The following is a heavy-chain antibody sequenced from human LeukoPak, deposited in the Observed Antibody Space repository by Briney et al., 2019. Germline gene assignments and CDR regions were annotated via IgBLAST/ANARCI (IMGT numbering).Heavy chain of an antibody. J-gene: IGHJ3*02. CDR2: IIPIFGTA. V-gene: IGHV1-69*06. CDR3: ARDLDYYDSSGYYYWAFDI. Sequence: ASVKVSCKASGGTFISYAISWVRQAPGQGLEWMGGIIPIFGTANYAQKFQGRVTITADKSTSTAYMELSSLRSEDTAVYYCARDLDYYDSSGYYYWAFDIWGQGTMVTVSS. D-gene: IGHD3-22*01. CDR1: GGTFISYA.